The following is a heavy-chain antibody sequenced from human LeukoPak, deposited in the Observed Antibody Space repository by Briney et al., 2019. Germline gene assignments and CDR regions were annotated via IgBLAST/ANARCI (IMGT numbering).Heavy chain of an antibody. CDR3: ARVWESSRWGVVVPAAIFDY. CDR2: INSDGSST. CDR1: GFTFSSYW. D-gene: IGHD2-2*01. V-gene: IGHV3-74*01. J-gene: IGHJ4*02. Sequence: GGSLRLSCAASGFTFSSYWMHWVRQAPGKGLVGVSRINSDGSSTSYADSVKGRFTISRDNAKNTLYLQMNSLRAEDTAVYYCARVWESSRWGVVVPAAIFDYWGQGTLVTVSS.